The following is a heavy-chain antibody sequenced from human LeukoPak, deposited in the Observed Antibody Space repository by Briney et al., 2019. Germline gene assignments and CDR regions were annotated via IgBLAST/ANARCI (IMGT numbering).Heavy chain of an antibody. V-gene: IGHV3-30*03. CDR1: GFTFSSYG. CDR3: ARGDLYGDYVDY. J-gene: IGHJ4*02. CDR2: ISFDGSNK. D-gene: IGHD4-17*01. Sequence: PGGSLRLSCAASGFTFSSYGMHGVRQAPGKGLEGVAVISFDGSNKYYPNSVKGRFTISRDTSKNTLYLQMNSLRAEDTAVYFCARGDLYGDYVDYWGQGTLVTVSS.